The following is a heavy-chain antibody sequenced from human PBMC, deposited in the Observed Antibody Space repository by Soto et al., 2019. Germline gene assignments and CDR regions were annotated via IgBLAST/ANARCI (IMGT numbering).Heavy chain of an antibody. V-gene: IGHV4-59*01. CDR3: ASYRGRGKLDY. D-gene: IGHD2-15*01. CDR2: IYYSGST. Sequence: SETLSLTCTVSGASITSYYWSWIRQPPGKGLEWIGYIYYSGSTNYNPSLKSRVTISVDTSKNQFSLKLSSVTAADTAVYYCASYRGRGKLDYGGQETLVTVSS. J-gene: IGHJ4*02. CDR1: GASITSYY.